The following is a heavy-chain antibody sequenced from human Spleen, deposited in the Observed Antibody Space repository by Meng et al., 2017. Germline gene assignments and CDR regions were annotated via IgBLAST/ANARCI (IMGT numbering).Heavy chain of an antibody. D-gene: IGHD5-24*01. V-gene: IGHV4-39*07. Sequence: PQLQESGPGLVDSSETLSLTRTVSGGCISSSIYYWGWIRQPPGKGLEWIGSVHYTGATYYNPSLKSRVTISVDTSKNQFSLKLSSVTAADTAVYYCARVFLKDQDGYIGWGYFDLWGRGTLVTVSS. CDR2: VHYTGAT. CDR3: ARVFLKDQDGYIGWGYFDL. CDR1: GGCISSSIYY. J-gene: IGHJ2*01.